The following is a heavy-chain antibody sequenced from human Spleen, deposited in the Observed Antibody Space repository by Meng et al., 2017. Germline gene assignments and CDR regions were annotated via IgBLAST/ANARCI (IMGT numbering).Heavy chain of an antibody. CDR3: AREPITMASAFDI. Sequence: GESLKISCAASRFTFSSYAMHWVRQAPGKGLEWVAVISYDGSNKYYADSVKGRFTISRDNSKNTLYLQMNSLRAEDTAVYYCAREPITMASAFDIWGQGTMVTVSS. CDR1: RFTFSSYA. J-gene: IGHJ3*02. D-gene: IGHD3-10*01. CDR2: ISYDGSNK. V-gene: IGHV3-30*01.